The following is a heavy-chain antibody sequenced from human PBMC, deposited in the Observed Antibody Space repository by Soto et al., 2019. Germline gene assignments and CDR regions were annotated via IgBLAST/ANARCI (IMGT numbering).Heavy chain of an antibody. J-gene: IGHJ6*02. CDR3: ARERGEGTGTYYYYGMDV. V-gene: IGHV4-59*01. CDR1: GGSISSYY. Sequence: SETLSLTCTVSGGSISSYYWSWIRQPPGKGLEWIGYIYYSGSTNCNPSLKSRVTISVDTSKNQFSLKLSSVTAADTAVYYCARERGEGTGTYYYYGMDVWGQGTTVTVSS. D-gene: IGHD1-7*01. CDR2: IYYSGST.